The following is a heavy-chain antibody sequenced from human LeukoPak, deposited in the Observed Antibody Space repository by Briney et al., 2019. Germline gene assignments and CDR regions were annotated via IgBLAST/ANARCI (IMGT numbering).Heavy chain of an antibody. Sequence: PGGSLRLSCAASGFTFSSYSMNWVRQAPGKGLEWVSSIISSSSYIYYADSVKGRFTISRDNAKNSLYLQMNSLRAEDTAVYYCARGGYSGYDYVSWGQGTLVTVSS. J-gene: IGHJ4*02. V-gene: IGHV3-21*01. CDR2: IISSSSYI. CDR3: ARGGYSGYDYVS. D-gene: IGHD5-12*01. CDR1: GFTFSSYS.